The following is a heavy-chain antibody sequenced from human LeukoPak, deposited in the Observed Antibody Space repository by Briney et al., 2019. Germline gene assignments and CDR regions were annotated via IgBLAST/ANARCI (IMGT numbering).Heavy chain of an antibody. V-gene: IGHV3-23*01. CDR1: GFTFSSYA. D-gene: IGHD6-13*01. CDR3: AREGGVAAAGDY. CDR2: ISNSGGST. J-gene: IGHJ4*02. Sequence: GGSLRLSCAASGFTFSSYAMSWVRQAPGKGLERVSVISNSGGSTHYADSVKGRFTISRDNAKNSLYLQMNSLRAEDTAVYYCAREGGVAAAGDYWGQGTLVTVSS.